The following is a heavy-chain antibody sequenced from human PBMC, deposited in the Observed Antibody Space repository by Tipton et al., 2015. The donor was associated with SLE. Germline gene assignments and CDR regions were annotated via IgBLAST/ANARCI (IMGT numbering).Heavy chain of an antibody. Sequence: GSLRLSCAASGFRFRTSNMNWVRQAPGKGLEWVSFISSSGVSIYYADSVRGRFTVSRDNATNSLYLQMTSLRAEDTAVYYCTRGDSSAYYSSPDYLDYWGHGTLATVSS. CDR2: ISSSGVSI. V-gene: IGHV3-48*03. CDR3: TRGDSSAYYSSPDYLDY. J-gene: IGHJ4*01. CDR1: GFRFRTSN. D-gene: IGHD3-3*01.